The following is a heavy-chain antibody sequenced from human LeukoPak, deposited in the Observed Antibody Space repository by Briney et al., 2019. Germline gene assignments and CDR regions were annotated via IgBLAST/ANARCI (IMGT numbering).Heavy chain of an antibody. J-gene: IGHJ5*01. V-gene: IGHV3-23*01. CDR3: AKPISGGLAVTADWFHP. CDR2: INANSGTT. Sequence: PGGSLRLSCAASGFAFSFYAMSWLRQPPGKGLEWVCTINANSGTTSYAASVRGRFTISRDNSKNTLYLQVNTLRADDTATYYCAKPISGGLAVTADWFHPWGQGTLVVVSS. D-gene: IGHD6-19*01. CDR1: GFAFSFYA.